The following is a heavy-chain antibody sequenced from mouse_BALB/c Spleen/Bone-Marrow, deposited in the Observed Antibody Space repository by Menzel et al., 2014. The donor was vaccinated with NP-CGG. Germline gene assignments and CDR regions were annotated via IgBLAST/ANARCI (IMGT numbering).Heavy chain of an antibody. CDR1: GYTFTNYW. V-gene: IGHV1-7*01. D-gene: IGHD2-3*01. CDR3: ARGGIYDGYSY. CDR2: IDPSTGYT. Sequence: VHLVESGAELAKPRASVKMSCKASGYTFTNYWMHWVKQRPGRGLEWIGYIDPSTGYTEYNQKFKDKATLTADKSSSTAYMQLSSLTSEDSAVYYCARGGIYDGYSYWGQGTLVTVSA. J-gene: IGHJ3*01.